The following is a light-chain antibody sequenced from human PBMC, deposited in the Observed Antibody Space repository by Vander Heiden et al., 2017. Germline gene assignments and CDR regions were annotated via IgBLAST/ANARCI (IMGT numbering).Light chain of an antibody. CDR3: QQYNSYLLT. CDR1: QSISSW. J-gene: IGKJ4*02. Sequence: DIQMTQSPSTLSASVGDRVTITCRASQSISSWLAWYQQKPGKDPKLLIYKASSLESGVPSRFSGSGSGTEFTLTISSLQPDDFATYYCQQYNSYLLTFGGGTKVEIK. CDR2: KAS. V-gene: IGKV1-5*03.